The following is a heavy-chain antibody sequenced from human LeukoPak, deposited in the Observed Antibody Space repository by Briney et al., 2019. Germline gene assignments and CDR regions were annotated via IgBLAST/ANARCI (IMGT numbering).Heavy chain of an antibody. CDR3: ARDVRNYYGSGSYWFDP. Sequence: ASVKVSCKASGYTFTSYGISWVRQAPGQGLEWVGWISAYNGNTNYAQKLQGRVTMTTDTSTSTAYMELRSLRSDDTAVYYCARDVRNYYGSGSYWFDPWGQGTLVTVSS. V-gene: IGHV1-18*01. D-gene: IGHD3-10*01. CDR2: ISAYNGNT. J-gene: IGHJ5*02. CDR1: GYTFTSYG.